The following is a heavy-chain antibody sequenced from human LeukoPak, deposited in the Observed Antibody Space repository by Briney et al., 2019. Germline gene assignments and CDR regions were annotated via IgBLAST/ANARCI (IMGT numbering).Heavy chain of an antibody. Sequence: GGSLRLSCAASGFTFSSYAMHWVRQAPVKGLEWVSYISSSSSTIYYADSVKGRFTISRDNVKNSLYLQMNSLRAEDTAVYYCARSDFWSGYYDDYWGQGALVTVSS. CDR2: ISSSSSTI. J-gene: IGHJ4*02. CDR3: ARSDFWSGYYDDY. V-gene: IGHV3-48*04. CDR1: GFTFSSYA. D-gene: IGHD3-3*01.